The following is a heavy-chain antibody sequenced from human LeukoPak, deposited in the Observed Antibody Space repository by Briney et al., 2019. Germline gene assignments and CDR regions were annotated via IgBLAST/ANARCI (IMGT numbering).Heavy chain of an antibody. J-gene: IGHJ3*02. Sequence: SQTLSLTCAISGDSFSSNSAAWNWLRQSPSRGLEWLGRTYYRSKWYNDYAVSVKSRITINPDTSKNQFSLQLNSVTPEDTAVYYCARASSLLAQGAFDIWGQGTMVTVSS. CDR3: ARASSLLAQGAFDI. CDR2: TYYRSKWYN. V-gene: IGHV6-1*01. D-gene: IGHD2-2*01. CDR1: GDSFSSNSAA.